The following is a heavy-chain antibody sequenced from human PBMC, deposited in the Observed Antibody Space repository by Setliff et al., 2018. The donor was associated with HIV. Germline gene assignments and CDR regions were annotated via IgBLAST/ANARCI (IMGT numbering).Heavy chain of an antibody. D-gene: IGHD1-26*01. V-gene: IGHV1-3*01. CDR1: GYTFHYYD. J-gene: IGHJ5*02. CDR3: ARPVGAMGFDP. CDR2: ITAGNGDT. Sequence: ASVKVSCKASGYTFHYYDIHWVRQAPGQGLEWMGRITAGNGDTKYSQKFQDRVTLTSDMSASTAYMELSSLRSEDTAVYYCARPVGAMGFDPWGQGTLVTVSS.